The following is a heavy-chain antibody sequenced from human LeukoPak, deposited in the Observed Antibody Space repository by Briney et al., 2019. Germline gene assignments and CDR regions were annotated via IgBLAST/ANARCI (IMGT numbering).Heavy chain of an antibody. CDR1: GGSISSYY. Sequence: SETLSLTCTVSGGSISSYYWSWIRQPPGKGLEWIGYIYYSGSTYYNPSLKSRVTISVDRSKNQFSLKLSSVTAADTAVYYCARSEYYDSSGYFGYWGQGTLVTVSS. V-gene: IGHV4-59*12. D-gene: IGHD3-22*01. CDR3: ARSEYYDSSGYFGY. CDR2: IYYSGST. J-gene: IGHJ4*02.